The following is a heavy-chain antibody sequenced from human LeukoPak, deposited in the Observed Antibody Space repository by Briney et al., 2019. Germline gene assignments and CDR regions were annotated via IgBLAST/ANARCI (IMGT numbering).Heavy chain of an antibody. CDR2: IYYSGST. D-gene: IGHD3-22*01. J-gene: IGHJ4*02. CDR1: GGSISSGGYY. CDR3: ARDRDSSGYFDY. Sequence: SETLSLTCTVSGGSISSGGYYWSWIRQHPGKGLEWIGYIYYSGSTYYNSSLKSRVTITVDTSKNQFSLKLSSVTAADTAVYYCARDRDSSGYFDYWGQGTLVTVSS. V-gene: IGHV4-31*03.